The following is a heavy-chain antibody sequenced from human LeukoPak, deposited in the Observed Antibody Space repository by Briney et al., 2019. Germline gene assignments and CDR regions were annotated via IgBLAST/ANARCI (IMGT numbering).Heavy chain of an antibody. CDR1: GYSIRTGYY. Sequence: TSETLSLTCGVSGYSIRTGYYWGWVRQPPGKDLEWIGSVYHSGSTYYNPSLKSRVNILVDTSKNQFSLSLTSVTAADTAVYYCARSYFSVGAFDIWGQGTMVTVSS. CDR2: VYHSGST. CDR3: ARSYFSVGAFDI. J-gene: IGHJ3*02. V-gene: IGHV4-38-2*01. D-gene: IGHD2/OR15-2a*01.